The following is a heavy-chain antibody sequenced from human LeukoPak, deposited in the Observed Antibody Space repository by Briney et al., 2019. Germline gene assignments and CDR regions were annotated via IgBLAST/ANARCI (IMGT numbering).Heavy chain of an antibody. Sequence: MSSETLSLTCTVSGGSISSSSYYWGWIRQPPGKGLEWIGSIYYSGSTYYNPSLKSRVTISVDTSKNQFSLKLSSVAAADTAVYYCARGLVVPAANLGGRWFDPWGQGTLVTVSS. CDR1: GGSISSSSYY. CDR3: ARGLVVPAANLGGRWFDP. D-gene: IGHD2-2*01. V-gene: IGHV4-39*07. CDR2: IYYSGST. J-gene: IGHJ5*02.